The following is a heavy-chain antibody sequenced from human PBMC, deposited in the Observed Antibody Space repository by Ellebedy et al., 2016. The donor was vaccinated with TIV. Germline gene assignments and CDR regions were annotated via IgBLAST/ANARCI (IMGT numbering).Heavy chain of an antibody. J-gene: IGHJ4*02. CDR1: GFTFSSYW. CDR3: AIDLEPLDRSSNV. Sequence: PGGSLRLSCAASGFTFSSYWMSWVRQAPGKGLEWVANIKQDGSEKYYVDSMKGRFTISRDNAKNSLYLKMNSLIAEDTAVYYCAIDLEPLDRSSNVWGQGTLVSVSS. D-gene: IGHD6-13*01. V-gene: IGHV3-7*01. CDR2: IKQDGSEK.